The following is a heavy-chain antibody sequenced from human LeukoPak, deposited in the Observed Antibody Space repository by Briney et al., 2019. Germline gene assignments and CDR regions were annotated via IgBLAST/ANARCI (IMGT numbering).Heavy chain of an antibody. D-gene: IGHD6-13*01. CDR3: AKDRYLIAARLGYYFDY. Sequence: PGGSLRLSCAASGFTFSSYGMHWVRQAPGKGLEWVAVISYDGSNKYYADSVKGRFTISRDNSKNTLYLQMNSLRAEDTAVYYCAKDRYLIAARLGYYFDYWGQGTLVTVSS. CDR1: GFTFSSYG. J-gene: IGHJ4*02. V-gene: IGHV3-30*18. CDR2: ISYDGSNK.